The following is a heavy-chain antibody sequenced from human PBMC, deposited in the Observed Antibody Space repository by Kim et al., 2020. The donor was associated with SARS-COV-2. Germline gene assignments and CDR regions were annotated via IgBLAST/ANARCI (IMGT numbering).Heavy chain of an antibody. V-gene: IGHV4-30-4*01. CDR1: GGSISSGDYY. Sequence: SETLSLTCTVSGGSISSGDYYWSWIRQPPGKGLEWIGYIYYSGSTYYNPSLKSRVTISVDTSKNQFSLKLSSVTAADTAVYYCARGAGTTPCGDYWGQGTLVTVSS. D-gene: IGHD1-7*01. J-gene: IGHJ4*02. CDR2: IYYSGST. CDR3: ARGAGTTPCGDY.